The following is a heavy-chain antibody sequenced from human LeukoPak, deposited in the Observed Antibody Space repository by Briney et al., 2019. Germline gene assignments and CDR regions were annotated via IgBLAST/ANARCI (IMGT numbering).Heavy chain of an antibody. CDR2: IYYTGNT. Sequence: PSETLSLTCTVSGGSISSGGFYWSWLRHLPGKGLEWFGHIYYTGNTYYNPSLKSRVIMSVDTSKNQFSLRLTSLTVADTAMYYCARGRSGAARSTWFDPWGQGTLVTVSS. D-gene: IGHD6-6*01. CDR3: ARGRSGAARSTWFDP. V-gene: IGHV4-31*03. J-gene: IGHJ5*02. CDR1: GGSISSGGFY.